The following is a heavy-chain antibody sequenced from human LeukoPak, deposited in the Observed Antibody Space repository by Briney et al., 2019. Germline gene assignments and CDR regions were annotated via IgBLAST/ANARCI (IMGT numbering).Heavy chain of an antibody. D-gene: IGHD3-9*01. Sequence: GGSLRLPCAASGFTFSNYGMHWVRQAPGKGLEWVAVIWYDGSNKYYADSVKGRFTISRDSSKNTLYLQLNSLRAEDTAVYHCARDPHYDILTGFAWYYLDYWGQGTLVTVSS. CDR3: ARDPHYDILTGFAWYYLDY. CDR2: IWYDGSNK. J-gene: IGHJ4*02. V-gene: IGHV3-33*01. CDR1: GFTFSNYG.